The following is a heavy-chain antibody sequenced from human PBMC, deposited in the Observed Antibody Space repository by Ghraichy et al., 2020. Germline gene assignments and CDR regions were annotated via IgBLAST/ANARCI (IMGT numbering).Heavy chain of an antibody. D-gene: IGHD4-11*01. CDR1: GYYFPTSW. CDR3: ARASYSNYGFDP. CDR2: IYPGDSDT. J-gene: IGHJ5*02. Sequence: GESLNISCKASGYYFPTSWIGWVRQMPGKGLEWMGIIYPGDSDTRYSPSFQGQVTISADKSITTAYLQWSSLKASDTAIYYCARASYSNYGFDPWGQGTLVTVSS. V-gene: IGHV5-51*01.